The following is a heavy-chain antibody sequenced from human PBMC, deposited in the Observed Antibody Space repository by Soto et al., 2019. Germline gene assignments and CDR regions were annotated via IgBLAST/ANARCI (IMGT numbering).Heavy chain of an antibody. Sequence: KPSETLSLTCAVSGGSISSSNWWSWVRQPPGKGLEWIGEIYHSGSTNYNPSLKSRVTISVDKSKNQFSLKLSSVTAADTAVYYCARVGYGGYGSGWDGDYYYYGMDVWGQGTTVTVSS. CDR1: GGSISSSNW. CDR3: ARVGYGGYGSGWDGDYYYYGMDV. J-gene: IGHJ6*02. V-gene: IGHV4-4*02. CDR2: IYHSGST. D-gene: IGHD6-19*01.